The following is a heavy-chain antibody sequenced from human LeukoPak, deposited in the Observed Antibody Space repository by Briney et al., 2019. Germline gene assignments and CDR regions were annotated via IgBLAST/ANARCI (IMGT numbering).Heavy chain of an antibody. J-gene: IGHJ4*02. V-gene: IGHV1-18*01. CDR1: GYTFTSYG. D-gene: IGHD2-15*01. Sequence: ASVKVSCKASGYTFTSYGISWVRQAPGQGLEWMGWISAYNGNTNYAQKLQGRVTMTTDTSTSTAYMELMSLRSDDTAVYYCARICSGGSCYWSFDYWGQGTLVTVSS. CDR3: ARICSGGSCYWSFDY. CDR2: ISAYNGNT.